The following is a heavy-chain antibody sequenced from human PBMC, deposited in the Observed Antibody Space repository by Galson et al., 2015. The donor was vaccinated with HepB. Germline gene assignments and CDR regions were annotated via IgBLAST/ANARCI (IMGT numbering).Heavy chain of an antibody. CDR3: ARDYYYDSSGKKSTAFDI. J-gene: IGHJ3*02. CDR2: ISYDGSNK. D-gene: IGHD3-22*01. Sequence: SLRLSCAASGFTFSSYAMHWVRQAPGKGLEWVAVISYDGSNKYYADSVKGRFTISRDNSKNTLYLQMNSLRAEDTAVYYCARDYYYDSSGKKSTAFDIWGQGTMVTVSS. V-gene: IGHV3-30-3*01. CDR1: GFTFSSYA.